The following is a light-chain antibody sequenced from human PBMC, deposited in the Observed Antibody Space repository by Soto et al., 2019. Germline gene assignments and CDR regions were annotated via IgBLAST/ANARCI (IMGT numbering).Light chain of an antibody. CDR2: EGT. J-gene: IGLJ3*02. CDR3: CSYGDFRTSWV. CDR1: SSDVGSDYL. V-gene: IGLV2-23*01. Sequence: QSALTQPASVSGSPGQSITISCTGTSSDVGSDYLVSWYQQHPGTAPKLIIYEGTKRPSGVSDRFSGSRSGNTDSLTISGLQTEDEGDYFCCSYGDFRTSWVFGGGTKVTVL.